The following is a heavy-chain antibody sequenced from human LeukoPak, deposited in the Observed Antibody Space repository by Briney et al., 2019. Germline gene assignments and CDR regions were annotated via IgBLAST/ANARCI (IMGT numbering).Heavy chain of an antibody. CDR2: IYPGDSQPGDSDP. CDR3: ARAITGTGDADY. J-gene: IGHJ4*02. D-gene: IGHD1-7*01. Sequence: GESLKISCKTAGYTFTSHWIGWVRQMPGKGLEWMGNIYPGDSQPGDSDPKYSPSFRGQVAISADKSVSTAYLQWSSLKASDTAMYYCARAITGTGDADYWGQGTLVTVSS. V-gene: IGHV5-51*01. CDR1: GYTFTSHW.